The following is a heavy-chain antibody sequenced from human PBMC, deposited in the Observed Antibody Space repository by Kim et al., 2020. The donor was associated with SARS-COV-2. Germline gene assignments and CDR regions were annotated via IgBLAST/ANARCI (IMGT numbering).Heavy chain of an antibody. Sequence: SETLSLTCTVSGGSISSSSYYWGWIRQPPGKGLEWIGSIYYSGSTYYNPSLKSRVTISVDTSKNQFSLKLSSVTAADTAVYYCARHEASITIFGVVPLGEGMDVWGQGTTVTVSS. J-gene: IGHJ6*02. D-gene: IGHD3-3*01. CDR2: IYYSGST. CDR3: ARHEASITIFGVVPLGEGMDV. V-gene: IGHV4-39*01. CDR1: GGSISSSSYY.